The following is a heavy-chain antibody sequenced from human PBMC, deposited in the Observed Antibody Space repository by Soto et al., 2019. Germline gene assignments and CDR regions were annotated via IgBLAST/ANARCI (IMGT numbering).Heavy chain of an antibody. CDR3: ARDGYTSAPYY. Sequence: ASVKVSCKTSGFTFTGYYIRWVRQAPGQGLEWMGWINPNSGDTYYTQKFQDRVTMTRDASINTAYLELSSLRSDDTAIFYCARDGYTSAPYYWGQGTLVTVSS. J-gene: IGHJ4*02. D-gene: IGHD5-12*01. CDR1: GFTFTGYY. V-gene: IGHV1-2*02. CDR2: INPNSGDT.